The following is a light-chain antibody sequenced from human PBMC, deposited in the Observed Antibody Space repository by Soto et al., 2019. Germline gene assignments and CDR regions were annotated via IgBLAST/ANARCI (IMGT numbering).Light chain of an antibody. CDR1: QSVSSN. J-gene: IGKJ1*01. CDR2: GAS. CDR3: QQYNNWPPWT. Sequence: EIVLTQSPGTLSVSPGERATLYFSASQSVSSNLAWYQQKPGQAPRLPIYGASTRATGIPARFSGSGSGTEFTLTISSLQSEDFAVYYCQQYNNWPPWTFGQGTKVDIK. V-gene: IGKV3-15*01.